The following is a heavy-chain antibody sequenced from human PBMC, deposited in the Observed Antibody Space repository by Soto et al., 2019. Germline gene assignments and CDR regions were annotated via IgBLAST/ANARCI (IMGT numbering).Heavy chain of an antibody. CDR1: GYTFTGYY. CDR2: INPNSGGT. V-gene: IGHV1-2*02. J-gene: IGHJ6*02. D-gene: IGHD6-13*01. CDR3: ASRTHSSSSWYGPMDV. Sequence: GASVKVSCKASGYTFTGYYMHWVRQAPGQGLEWMGWINPNSGGTNYAQKFQGRVTMTRDTSISTAYMELSRLRSDDTAVYYCASRTHSSSSWYGPMDVWGQGTTVTVSS.